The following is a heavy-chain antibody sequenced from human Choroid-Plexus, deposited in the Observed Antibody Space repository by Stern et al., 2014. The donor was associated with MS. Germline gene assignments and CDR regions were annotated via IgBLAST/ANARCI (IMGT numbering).Heavy chain of an antibody. J-gene: IGHJ4*02. CDR2: ISYDGSDK. CDR1: GFTFSNFG. CDR3: AKDRQWSTYFFDY. V-gene: IGHV3-30*18. D-gene: IGHD2-15*01. Sequence: MQLVESGGGVAQPGRPLILSCAASGFTFSNFGMHWVRQAPGEGLEWVALISYDGSDKYYADSVKGRFTIFRDNSKNTLYMHMNSLRAEDTAVYYCAKDRQWSTYFFDYWGQGSLVTVSS.